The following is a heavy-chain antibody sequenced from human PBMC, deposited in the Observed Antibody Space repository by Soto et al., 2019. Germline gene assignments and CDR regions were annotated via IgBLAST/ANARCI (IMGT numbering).Heavy chain of an antibody. CDR1: GTIFSSYT. D-gene: IGHD3-16*01. CDR3: ARGLGGRMDD. CDR2: IIPILGET. J-gene: IGHJ6*02. Sequence: QVQLVQSGAEVKKPGSSVRVSCKASGTIFSSYTISWVRQAPGQGLEWMGRIIPILGETNSAQKFQDRVTLTADKSTNTAYMELNSLGLEDTAVYYCARGLGGRMDDWGQGTTVTVSS. V-gene: IGHV1-69*08.